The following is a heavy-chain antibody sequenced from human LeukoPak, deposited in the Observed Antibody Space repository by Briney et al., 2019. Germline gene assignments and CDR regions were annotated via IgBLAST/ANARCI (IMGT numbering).Heavy chain of an antibody. CDR1: GITFRSYG. Sequence: GGSLRLSCAASGITFRSYGMHWVRQAPGKGLERVAFIWYDGSNKYYADSVKGRFTISRDNSRNTLFLQMNSLRAEDTAVYYCAKGHYYGSGSLDYWGQGTLVTVSS. CDR2: IWYDGSNK. D-gene: IGHD3-10*01. CDR3: AKGHYYGSGSLDY. V-gene: IGHV3-30*02. J-gene: IGHJ4*02.